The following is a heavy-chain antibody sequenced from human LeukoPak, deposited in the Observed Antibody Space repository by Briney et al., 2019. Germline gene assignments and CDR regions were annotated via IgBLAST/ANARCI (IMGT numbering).Heavy chain of an antibody. J-gene: IGHJ4*02. CDR1: GFTFSNYA. CDR3: AGGYYAGY. CDR2: INEDGSRK. D-gene: IGHD2-2*01. Sequence: GGSLRLSCAASGFTFSNYAMNWVRQAPGKGLEWVGNINEDGSRKNYADSVKGRFTISRDNSKNSLYLQMDSLRAEDTALYYCAGGYYAGYWGQGTQVTVSS. V-gene: IGHV3-7*04.